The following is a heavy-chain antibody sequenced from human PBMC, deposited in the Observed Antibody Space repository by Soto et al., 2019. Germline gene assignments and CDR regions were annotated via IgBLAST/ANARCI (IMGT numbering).Heavy chain of an antibody. CDR2: MHYTGST. V-gene: IGHV4-59*08. CDR1: GDSVTSHY. D-gene: IGHD5-18*01. J-gene: IGHJ4*02. Sequence: SETLSLTCSFSGDSVTSHYLTWIRQSPGKGLEWIGYMHYTGSTYYNPSLKSRLTISVDTSKNQFSLKLSSVTAADTAVYYCARHNPGYSYGYYFDYWGQGTLVTVSS. CDR3: ARHNPGYSYGYYFDY.